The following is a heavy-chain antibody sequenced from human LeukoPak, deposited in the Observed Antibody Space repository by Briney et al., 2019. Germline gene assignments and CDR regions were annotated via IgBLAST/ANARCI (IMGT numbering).Heavy chain of an antibody. CDR2: INSDGSTI. Sequence: GGSLRLSCAASGFTFSTFWMHWVRQAPGKGLVWVSLINSDGSTIKYADSVKGRFTVSRDNAKNTLYLQMNSLRADDTAVYYCVRSNCTYHYWGQGTLVTVSS. CDR1: GFTFSTFW. CDR3: VRSNCTYHY. D-gene: IGHD1-7*01. V-gene: IGHV3-74*03. J-gene: IGHJ4*02.